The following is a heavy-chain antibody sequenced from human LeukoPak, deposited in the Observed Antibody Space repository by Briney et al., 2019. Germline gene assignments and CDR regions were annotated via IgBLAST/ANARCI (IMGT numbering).Heavy chain of an antibody. V-gene: IGHV3-9*01. D-gene: IGHD2-2*01. CDR3: AKDLGGSATTV. Sequence: PGGSLRLSCAASGFTFDDYTMHWVRQAPGKGLEWVSGISWSSGGIGYADSVKGRFTISRDNAKNSLFLQMNSLRVEDTALYYCAKDLGGSATTVWGQGTLVTVSS. J-gene: IGHJ4*02. CDR1: GFTFDDYT. CDR2: ISWSSGGI.